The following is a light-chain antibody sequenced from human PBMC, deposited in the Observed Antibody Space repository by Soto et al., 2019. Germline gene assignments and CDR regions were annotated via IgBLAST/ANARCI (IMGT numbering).Light chain of an antibody. J-gene: IGKJ4*01. V-gene: IGKV3-15*01. CDR1: QSVSSN. CDR3: QQYDNWPLT. Sequence: EIVLPQSAGTLSLSAGERATLSWRASQSVSSNLAWYQQKPGQAPRFLIYDASTRATGIPARFSGSGSGTEFTLTISSPQSEDFAVYYCQQYDNWPLTFGGGTKVDIK. CDR2: DAS.